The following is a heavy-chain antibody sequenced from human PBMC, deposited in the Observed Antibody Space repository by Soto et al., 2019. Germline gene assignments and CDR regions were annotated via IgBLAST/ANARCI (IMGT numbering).Heavy chain of an antibody. J-gene: IGHJ3*01. V-gene: IGHV3-74*01. CDR1: GFTFSYYW. Sequence: EVQLVESGGGLVRPGGSLRLSCAASGFTFSYYWMHWVRQAPGKGLVWVSRIHSDGSSTTYADFVKGRFIISRDNARNTVDLQMNRVRVEDTAVYYSARGDRGAFDLWGQGTVVTVSS. CDR2: IHSDGSST. CDR3: ARGDRGAFDL. D-gene: IGHD1-26*01.